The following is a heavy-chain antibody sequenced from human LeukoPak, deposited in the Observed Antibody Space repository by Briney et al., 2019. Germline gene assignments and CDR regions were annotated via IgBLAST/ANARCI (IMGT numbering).Heavy chain of an antibody. CDR1: GGSISIYY. CDR2: IYNSGST. V-gene: IGHV4-59*01. Sequence: SETLSLTCTVSGGSISIYYWTWIRQPPGEGLEWIGYIYNSGSTNYNPSLKSRVTISVDTSKNQFSLKLSSVTAADTAVYYCARVGDYALKDWGQGNLVTVSS. J-gene: IGHJ4*02. D-gene: IGHD4-17*01. CDR3: ARVGDYALKD.